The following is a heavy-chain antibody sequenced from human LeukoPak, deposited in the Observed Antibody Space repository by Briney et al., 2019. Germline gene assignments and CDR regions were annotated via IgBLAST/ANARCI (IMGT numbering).Heavy chain of an antibody. V-gene: IGHV4-38-2*02. CDR3: ARVSGGTYYVFAY. J-gene: IGHJ4*02. D-gene: IGHD1-26*01. CDR1: GYSISSGYY. Sequence: PSETLSLTCTVSGYSISSGYYWGWIRQRPGKGLEWIGSIHHSGSTYYNPSLKSRVTISVDTSKNHFSLKLSSVTAADTAVYYCARVSGGTYYVFAYWGQGTLVTVSS. CDR2: IHHSGST.